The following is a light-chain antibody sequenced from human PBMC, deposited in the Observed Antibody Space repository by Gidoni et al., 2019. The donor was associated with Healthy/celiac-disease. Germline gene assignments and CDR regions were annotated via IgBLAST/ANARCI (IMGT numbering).Light chain of an antibody. CDR3: QAWDSSHVV. J-gene: IGLJ2*01. CDR1: KLGDKY. CDR2: QDS. V-gene: IGLV3-1*01. Sequence: SYELTQPPSVSVPPGQTASITCSGDKLGDKYACWYQQKPGQSPVLVIYQDSKGPSGIPERFSGSNSGNTATLTISGTQAMDEADYYCQAWDSSHVVFGGGTKLTVL.